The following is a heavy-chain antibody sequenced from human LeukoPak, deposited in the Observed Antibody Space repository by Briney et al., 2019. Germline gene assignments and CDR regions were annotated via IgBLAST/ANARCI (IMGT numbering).Heavy chain of an antibody. Sequence: PSETLSLTCTVSGGSISSYYWSWIQQPAGKGLEWIGRIYTSGSTNYNPSLKSRVTMSVDTSKNQFSLKLSSVTAADTAVYYCARTYYYDSSGYYREYYFDYWGQGTLVTVSS. V-gene: IGHV4-4*07. CDR1: GGSISSYY. CDR3: ARTYYYDSSGYYREYYFDY. CDR2: IYTSGST. J-gene: IGHJ4*02. D-gene: IGHD3-22*01.